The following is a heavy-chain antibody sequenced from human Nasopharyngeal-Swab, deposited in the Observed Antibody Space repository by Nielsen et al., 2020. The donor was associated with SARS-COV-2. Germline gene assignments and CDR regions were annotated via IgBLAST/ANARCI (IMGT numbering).Heavy chain of an antibody. CDR1: GYTFTSYG. V-gene: IGHV1-18*01. CDR2: INSYNGNT. J-gene: IGHJ4*02. CDR3: ARGSSGYSYHY. D-gene: IGHD5-18*01. Sequence: ASVKVSCKASGYTFTSYGISWVRQAPGQGLEWMGWINSYNGNTNFAQKLQGRVTMTTDTSTSTAYMELRSLRSDDTAVYYCARGSSGYSYHYWGQGTLVTVSS.